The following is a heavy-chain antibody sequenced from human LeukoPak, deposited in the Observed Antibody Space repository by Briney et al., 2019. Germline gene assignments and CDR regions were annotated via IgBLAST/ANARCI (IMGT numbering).Heavy chain of an antibody. Sequence: SVKVSCKASGGTFSSYAISWVRQAPGQGLEWMGGIIPIFGTANYAQKFQGRVTITAEESTSTAYMELSSLRSEDTSVYYCASGGELFVKDYWGQGTLVTVSS. J-gene: IGHJ4*02. D-gene: IGHD3-10*01. CDR2: IIPIFGTA. CDR3: ASGGELFVKDY. CDR1: GGTFSSYA. V-gene: IGHV1-69*01.